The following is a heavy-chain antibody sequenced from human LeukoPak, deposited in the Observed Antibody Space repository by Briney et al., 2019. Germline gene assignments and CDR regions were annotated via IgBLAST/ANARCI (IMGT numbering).Heavy chain of an antibody. J-gene: IGHJ4*02. CDR1: GFTFSSYG. D-gene: IGHD3-22*01. V-gene: IGHV3-30*18. CDR2: ISYDGSNK. CDR3: AKDTDFAPGYYDSSGYSFDY. Sequence: GRSLRLSCAASGFTFSSYGMHWVRQAPGKGLEWVAVISYDGSNKYYADSVKGRFTISRDNSKNTLYLQMNSLRAEDTAVYYCAKDTDFAPGYYDSSGYSFDYWGQGTQVTVSS.